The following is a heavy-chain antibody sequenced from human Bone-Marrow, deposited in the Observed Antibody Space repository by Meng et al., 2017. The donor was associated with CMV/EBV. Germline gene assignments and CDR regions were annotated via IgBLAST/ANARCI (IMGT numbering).Heavy chain of an antibody. CDR1: GFTFSDYY. Sequence: LSLTCAASGFTFSDYYMSWVRQAPGKGLEWVSHISSSGSFVYYADSVKGRFTTSRDDAKNSLYLQMSSLRAEDTAVYYCARWWWSLDRWGQGTLVTVSS. D-gene: IGHD2-15*01. CDR3: ARWWWSLDR. J-gene: IGHJ5*02. CDR2: ISSSGSFV. V-gene: IGHV3-11*04.